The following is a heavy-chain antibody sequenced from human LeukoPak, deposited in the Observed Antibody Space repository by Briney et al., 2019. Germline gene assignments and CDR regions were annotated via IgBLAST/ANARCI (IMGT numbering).Heavy chain of an antibody. CDR2: QLYDGENK. D-gene: IGHD1-14*01. CDR3: ATEEPGQPPSSFDF. CDR1: GCTFSSCV. V-gene: IGHV3-33*01. J-gene: IGHJ4*02. Sequence: GGALRLSCVACGCTFSSCVMHWVRQAPGRGLEGVGLQLYDGENKYHAAHVKGRFTISRDNSKNTLFLQMTSLRLEDTAVYYCATEEPGQPPSSFDFWGQGTQVTVSS.